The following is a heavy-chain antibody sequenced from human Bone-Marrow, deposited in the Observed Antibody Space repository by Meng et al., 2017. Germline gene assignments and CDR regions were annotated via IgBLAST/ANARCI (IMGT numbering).Heavy chain of an antibody. CDR3: AAEAYYYDSSGYYTSKSAEYFQH. J-gene: IGHJ1*01. D-gene: IGHD3-22*01. V-gene: IGHV1-58*02. CDR1: GFTFTSSA. CDR2: IVVGSGNT. Sequence: SVKVSCKASGFTFTSSAMQWVRQARGQRLEWIGWIVVGSGNTNYALKFQERVTITRDMSTSTAYMELSSLRSEDTAVYYCAAEAYYYDSSGYYTSKSAEYFQHWARGTLAT.